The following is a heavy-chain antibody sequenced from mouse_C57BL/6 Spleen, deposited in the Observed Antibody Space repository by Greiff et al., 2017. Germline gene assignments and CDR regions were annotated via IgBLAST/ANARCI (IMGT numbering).Heavy chain of an antibody. CDR2: IDPSDSYT. CDR1: GYTFTSYW. CDR3: ARDTTVVNYFDY. J-gene: IGHJ2*01. D-gene: IGHD1-1*01. V-gene: IGHV1-59*01. Sequence: QVQLQQPGAELVRPGTSVTLSCKASGYTFTSYWMHWVKQRPGQGLEWIGVIDPSDSYTNYNQKFKGKATLTVDTSSSTAYMQLSSLTSEDSAVYYCARDTTVVNYFDYWGQGTTLTVSS.